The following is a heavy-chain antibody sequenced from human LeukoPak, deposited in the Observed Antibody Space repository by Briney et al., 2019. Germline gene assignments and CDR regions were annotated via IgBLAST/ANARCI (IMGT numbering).Heavy chain of an antibody. D-gene: IGHD5-18*01. CDR3: ARDRGYSCGY. V-gene: IGHV3-23*01. Sequence: GGSLRLSCAASGXTFSSYAMSWVRQAPGKGLEWVSTISGSGDSTYYADSVKGRFTISRDNSKNTLYLQMNSLRAEDTAVYYCARDRGYSCGYWGQGTLVTVSS. CDR2: ISGSGDST. J-gene: IGHJ4*02. CDR1: GXTFSSYA.